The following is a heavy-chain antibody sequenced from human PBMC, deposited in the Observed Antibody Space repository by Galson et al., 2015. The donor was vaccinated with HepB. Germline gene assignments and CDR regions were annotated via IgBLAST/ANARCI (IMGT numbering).Heavy chain of an antibody. CDR1: GYTFTSYY. V-gene: IGHV1-46*01. Sequence: SVKVSCKASGYTFTSYYMHWVRQAPGQGLEWMGIINPSGGSTSYAQKFQGRVTMTRDTSTSTVYMELSSLRSEDTAVYYCARDSYYYDSSGYYYYYYYGMDVWGQGTTVTVSS. CDR2: INPSGGST. D-gene: IGHD3-22*01. CDR3: ARDSYYYDSSGYYYYYYYGMDV. J-gene: IGHJ6*02.